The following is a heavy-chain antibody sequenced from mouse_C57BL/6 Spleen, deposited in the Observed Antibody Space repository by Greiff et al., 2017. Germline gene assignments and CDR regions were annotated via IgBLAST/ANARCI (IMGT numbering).Heavy chain of an antibody. CDR3: ARDRGYYGSSLDY. CDR2: ISYDGSN. CDR1: GYSITSGYY. V-gene: IGHV3-6*01. D-gene: IGHD1-1*01. Sequence: VQLKASGPGLVKPSQSLSLTCSVTGYSITSGYYWNWLRQFPGNQLEWMGYISYDGSNNYNPSLKNRISITRDTSKDQFFLKWNSVTTEDTATYDCARDRGYYGSSLDYWGQGTTRTVSS. J-gene: IGHJ2*01.